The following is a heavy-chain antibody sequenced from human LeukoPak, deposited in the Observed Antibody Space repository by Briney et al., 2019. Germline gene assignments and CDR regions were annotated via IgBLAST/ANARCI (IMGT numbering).Heavy chain of an antibody. CDR2: FNHFGST. J-gene: IGHJ6*02. CDR1: GESFSGYF. V-gene: IGHV4-34*01. D-gene: IGHD5-18*01. CDR3: ARGRLQLWSFPLPYNHYAIDV. Sequence: SGTLSLTCAVSGESFSGYFWTWIRQPPGKGLEWIGEFNHFGSTDYNPSLKSRVTISVDTSKKQFSLNVRSVTAADTAVYFCARGRLQLWSFPLPYNHYAIDVWGQGTTVTVSS.